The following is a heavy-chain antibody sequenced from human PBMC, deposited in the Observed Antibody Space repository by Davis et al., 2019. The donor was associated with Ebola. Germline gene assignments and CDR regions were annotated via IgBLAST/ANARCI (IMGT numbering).Heavy chain of an antibody. CDR2: IYYSGST. J-gene: IGHJ4*02. V-gene: IGHV4-59*01. Sequence: MPSETLSLTCTVSGGSISSYYWSWIRQPPGKGLEWIGYIYYSGSTNYNPSLKSRVTISVDTSTNQFSLKLSSVTAADTAVYYCARDNSSGWSHYFDYWGQGTLVTVSS. D-gene: IGHD6-19*01. CDR1: GGSISSYY. CDR3: ARDNSSGWSHYFDY.